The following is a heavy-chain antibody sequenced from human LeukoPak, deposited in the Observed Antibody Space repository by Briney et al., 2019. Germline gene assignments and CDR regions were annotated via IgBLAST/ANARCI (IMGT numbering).Heavy chain of an antibody. V-gene: IGHV3-33*01. CDR1: GFTFSSYV. CDR3: ARKFRLSGAYYYYYMDV. J-gene: IGHJ6*03. Sequence: GGSLRLSCAASGFTFSSYVMHWVRQAPGKGLEWGAVIWYDGSNKYYADSVKGRFTISRDNSKNTLYLQMNSLRAEDTAVYYCARKFRLSGAYYYYYMDVWGKGTTVTVSS. D-gene: IGHD6-19*01. CDR2: IWYDGSNK.